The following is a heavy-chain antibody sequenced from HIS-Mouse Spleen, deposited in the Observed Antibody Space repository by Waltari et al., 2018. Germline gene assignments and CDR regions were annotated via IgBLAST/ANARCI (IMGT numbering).Heavy chain of an antibody. CDR3: AREIPYSSSWYDWYFDL. CDR1: GGSISSSSYY. J-gene: IGHJ2*01. D-gene: IGHD6-13*01. CDR2: IYYSGST. V-gene: IGHV4-39*07. Sequence: QLQLQESGPGLVKPSETLSLTCTVSGGSISSSSYYWGWIRQPPGKGLEGIGSIYYSGSTYHNPSRKSRVTISVDPSKNQFSLKLSSVTAADTAVYYCAREIPYSSSWYDWYFDLWGRGTLVTVSS.